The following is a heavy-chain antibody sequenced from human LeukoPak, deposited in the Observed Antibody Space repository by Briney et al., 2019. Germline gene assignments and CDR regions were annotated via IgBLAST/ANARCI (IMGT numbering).Heavy chain of an antibody. CDR1: GFTFSGSA. J-gene: IGHJ3*02. CDR2: IRSKANSYAT. Sequence: PGGSLRLSCAASGFTFSGSAMHWVRQASGKGLEWVGRIRSKANSYATAYAASVKGRFTISRDDSKNTAYLQMNSLKTEDTAVCYCTRLGDSSGYYSDAFDIWGQGTMVTVSS. CDR3: TRLGDSSGYYSDAFDI. D-gene: IGHD3-22*01. V-gene: IGHV3-73*01.